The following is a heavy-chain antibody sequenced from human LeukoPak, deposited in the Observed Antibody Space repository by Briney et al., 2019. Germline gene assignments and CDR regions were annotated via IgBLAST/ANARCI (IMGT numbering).Heavy chain of an antibody. CDR2: IYYSGST. J-gene: IGHJ5*02. CDR3: ARGGGGYYILDWFDP. CDR1: GGSISSGDYY. D-gene: IGHD3-3*01. Sequence: SETLSLTCTVSGGSISSGDYYWSWIRQPPGKGLEWIGYIYYSGSTYYNPSLKSRVTISVDASKNQFSLKLSSVTAADTAVYYCARGGGGYYILDWFDPWGQGTLVTVSS. V-gene: IGHV4-30-4*01.